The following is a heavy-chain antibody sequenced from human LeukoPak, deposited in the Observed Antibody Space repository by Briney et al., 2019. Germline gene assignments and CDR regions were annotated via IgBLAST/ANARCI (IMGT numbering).Heavy chain of an antibody. CDR1: GYSISSGYY. J-gene: IGHJ4*02. CDR3: ARDRPPYYYDSSGSLWGY. CDR2: IYHSGST. V-gene: IGHV4-38-2*02. Sequence: SETLSLTCTVSGYSISSGYYWGWIRQPPGKGLEWIGSIYHSGSTYCNPSLKSRVTISVDTSKNQFSLKLSSVTAADAAVYYCARDRPPYYYDSSGSLWGYWGQGTLVTVSS. D-gene: IGHD3-22*01.